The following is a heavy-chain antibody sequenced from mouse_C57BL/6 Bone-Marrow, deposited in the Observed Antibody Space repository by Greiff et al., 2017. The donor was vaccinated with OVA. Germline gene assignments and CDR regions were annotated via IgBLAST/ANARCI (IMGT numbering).Heavy chain of an antibody. J-gene: IGHJ2*01. V-gene: IGHV1-81*01. D-gene: IGHD2-1*01. CDR3: ARDGNYPYFDY. CDR2: IYPRSGNT. CDR1: GYTFTSYG. Sequence: LVESGAELARPGASVKLSCKASGYTFTSYGISWVKQRTGQGLEWIGEIYPRSGNTYYNEKFKGKATLTADKSSSTAYMELRSLTSEDSAVYFCARDGNYPYFDYWGQGTTLTVSS.